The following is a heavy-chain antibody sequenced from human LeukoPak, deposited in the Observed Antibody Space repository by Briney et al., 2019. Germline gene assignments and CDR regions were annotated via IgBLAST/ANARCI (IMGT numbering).Heavy chain of an antibody. J-gene: IGHJ6*02. CDR1: GGTLSRYA. D-gene: IGHD3-22*01. V-gene: IGHV1-69*04. CDR2: IFPIFGIA. Sequence: SVKVSCKASGGTLSRYAISWVRQAPGQGLEWMGRIFPIFGIANYAQNLQGRVTHTADKSTHTAYMELSSLRSEDTAVYSCARPDSSGYYSNLPNYYYYGMDVWGQGTTVTVSS. CDR3: ARPDSSGYYSNLPNYYYYGMDV.